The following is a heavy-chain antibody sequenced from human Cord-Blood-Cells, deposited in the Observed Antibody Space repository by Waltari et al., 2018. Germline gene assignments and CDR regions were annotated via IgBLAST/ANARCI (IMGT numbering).Heavy chain of an antibody. D-gene: IGHD6-13*01. V-gene: IGHV3-43D*03. CDR1: GFTFDDYA. CDR2: ISWDGGST. CDR3: AKGAAAGNWFDP. Sequence: EVQLVESGGVVVQPGGSLRLSCAASGFTFDDYAMHWGRQAPGKGLEWVSLISWDGGSTYYADSVKGRFTISRDNSKNSLYLQMNSLRAEDTALYYCAKGAAAGNWFDPWGQGTLVTVSS. J-gene: IGHJ5*02.